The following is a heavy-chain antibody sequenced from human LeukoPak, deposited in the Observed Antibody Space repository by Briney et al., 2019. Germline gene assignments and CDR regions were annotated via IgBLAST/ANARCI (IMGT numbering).Heavy chain of an antibody. J-gene: IGHJ4*02. CDR1: GFTFSSYP. CDR2: ISDDGNNK. Sequence: GGSLRLSCAASGFTFSSYPIHWVRQAPGKGLDWVAVISDDGNNKYYSDSVKGRFTISRDNSKNTLYLQMNSLRAEDTALYYCASIFSSGYSYFDYWGQGTPVTVSS. V-gene: IGHV3-30-3*01. CDR3: ASIFSSGYSYFDY. D-gene: IGHD5-18*01.